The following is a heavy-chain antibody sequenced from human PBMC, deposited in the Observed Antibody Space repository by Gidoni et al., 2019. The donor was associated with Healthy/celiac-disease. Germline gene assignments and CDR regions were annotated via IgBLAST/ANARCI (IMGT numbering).Heavy chain of an antibody. V-gene: IGHV3-11*01. CDR3: ARDAGDLIFDY. D-gene: IGHD2-21*02. J-gene: IGHJ4*02. Sequence: QVQLVESGGGLVKPGGSLILSCEASGFPFSDYYMSWIRQAPGKGLVWVSYIRSSGSTIYYADSVKGRFTISRDNAKNSLYLQMNSLRAEDTAVYYCARDAGDLIFDYWGQGTLVTVSS. CDR2: IRSSGSTI. CDR1: GFPFSDYY.